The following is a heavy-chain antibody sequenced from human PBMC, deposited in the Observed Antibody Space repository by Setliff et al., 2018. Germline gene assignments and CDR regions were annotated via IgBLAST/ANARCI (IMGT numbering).Heavy chain of an antibody. CDR3: ASRNSDGGPEYFQH. Sequence: SETLSLTCTVSGDSISSRTHYWSWIRQPAGKGLEWIGHIYTSWSTIYNPSLKSRLTISLDTSKNQFSLKLMSVTAADTAVYYCASRNSDGGPEYFQHWGQGALVTVSS. CDR2: IYTSWST. CDR1: GDSISSRTHY. J-gene: IGHJ1*01. V-gene: IGHV4-61*09. D-gene: IGHD1-26*01.